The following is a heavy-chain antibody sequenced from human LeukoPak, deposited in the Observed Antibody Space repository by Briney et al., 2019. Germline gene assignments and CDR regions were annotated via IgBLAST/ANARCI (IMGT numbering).Heavy chain of an antibody. CDR1: GFTFSSYS. D-gene: IGHD6-19*01. CDR3: AKDPCSSGPYNWFDP. CDR2: ISSSSHYI. Sequence: GGSLRLSCAASGFTFSSYSLNWVRQAPGMGLEWVSSISSSSHYIYYADSVKGLFTISRDNSKNTLYLQMNRLRAEDTAVYYCAKDPCSSGPYNWFDPWGQGTLVTVSS. V-gene: IGHV3-21*04. J-gene: IGHJ5*02.